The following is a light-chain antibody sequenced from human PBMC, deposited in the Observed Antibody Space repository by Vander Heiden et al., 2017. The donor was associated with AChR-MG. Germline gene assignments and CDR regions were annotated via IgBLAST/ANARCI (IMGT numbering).Light chain of an antibody. CDR1: LDISDN. Sequence: DVQMTQSPSSLSASVGDRVTITCRASLDISDNLAWYHQKPGKVPDLLIYGASTLQSGVSSRFSGSGSGRDFTLTISSVQPEDVGTYYCQKYNSAPLAFGPGTKVDLK. V-gene: IGKV1-27*01. J-gene: IGKJ3*01. CDR2: GAS. CDR3: QKYNSAPLA.